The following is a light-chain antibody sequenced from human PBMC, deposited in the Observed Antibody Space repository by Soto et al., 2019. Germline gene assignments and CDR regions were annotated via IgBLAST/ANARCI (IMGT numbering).Light chain of an antibody. J-gene: IGKJ5*01. V-gene: IGKV4-1*01. CDR1: QSVLYSSNNNNY. CDR3: QQYNFSPIT. CDR2: WAS. Sequence: DIVMSQSQDYLAVSLGERASINCKSSQSVLYSSNNNNYLAWYQQKPGQPPKLLIYWASTRESGVPDRFSGSGSGTDFTLTISSLQAEDVAVYFCQQYNFSPITFAQGALLEVK.